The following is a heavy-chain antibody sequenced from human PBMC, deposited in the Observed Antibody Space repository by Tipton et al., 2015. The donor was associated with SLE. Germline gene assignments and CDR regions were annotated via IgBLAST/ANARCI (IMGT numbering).Heavy chain of an antibody. CDR2: ISGSGNTI. D-gene: IGHD6-13*01. V-gene: IGHV3-48*03. Sequence: SLRLSCAASGFTFSTYEMNWVRQAPGKGLEWVSYISGSGNTICYADSVKGRFTISRDNAKSSLYLQMNSLRAEDTAVYYCAREGVSSPDYWGQGTLVTVSS. J-gene: IGHJ4*02. CDR3: AREGVSSPDY. CDR1: GFTFSTYE.